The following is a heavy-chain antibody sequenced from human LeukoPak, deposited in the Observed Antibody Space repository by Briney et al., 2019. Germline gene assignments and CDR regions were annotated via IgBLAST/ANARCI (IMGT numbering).Heavy chain of an antibody. CDR3: AKSVAVAGIFDY. Sequence: GGSLRLSCAASGFTFSSDAMSWVRQAPGKGLEWVSAISGSGGSTYDADAVKGRVTISRDNSKNTLYLQMNSMRAEDTAVYYCAKSVAVAGIFDYWGQGPLVTVSS. J-gene: IGHJ4*02. CDR1: GFTFSSDA. CDR2: ISGSGGST. V-gene: IGHV3-23*01. D-gene: IGHD6-19*01.